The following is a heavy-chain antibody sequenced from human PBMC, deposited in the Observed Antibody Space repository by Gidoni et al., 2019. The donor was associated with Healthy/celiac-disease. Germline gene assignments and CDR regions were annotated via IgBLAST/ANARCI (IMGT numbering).Heavy chain of an antibody. CDR1: GYSFTTDW. J-gene: IGHJ4*02. Sequence: EVHLVPSGPAVNKPGESLKISCQDSGYSFTTDWIGWVRQMPGKGLEWMWIIYPGESDTTYSPSFKGQVTISADKSSSTADRKWSSLKASDTARNNGARHLVEDSSPDYWGQGTLVTVSS. V-gene: IGHV5-51*01. CDR2: IYPGESDT. D-gene: IGHD6-6*01. CDR3: ARHLVEDSSPDY.